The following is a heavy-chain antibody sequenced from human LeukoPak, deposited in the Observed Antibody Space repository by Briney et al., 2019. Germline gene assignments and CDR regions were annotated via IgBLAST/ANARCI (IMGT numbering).Heavy chain of an antibody. D-gene: IGHD5-18*01. V-gene: IGHV4-34*01. CDR3: ARVDKAMSAFDP. Sequence: SETLSLTCAVYGGSFSTYYWNWIRQPPGKGLEWIGRINPSGTTNYTPSLKSRVTMSVDTSKKQVSLKLSSVTDADTAVYYCARVDKAMSAFDPWGQGTLVTVSS. J-gene: IGHJ5*02. CDR1: GGSFSTYY. CDR2: INPSGTT.